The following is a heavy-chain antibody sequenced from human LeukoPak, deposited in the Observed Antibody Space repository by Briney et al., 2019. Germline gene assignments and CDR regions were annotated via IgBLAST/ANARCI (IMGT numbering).Heavy chain of an antibody. CDR3: ARGSSWYGLDY. V-gene: IGHV4-34*01. CDR1: GGPFSGYY. J-gene: IGHJ4*02. CDR2: INHSVST. D-gene: IGHD6-13*01. Sequence: SSDTLSLTCAVYGGPFSGYYWLWIRQPPGKGLEWIGEINHSVSTNYNPSLKSRVTISVDTSKNLFSLKLSSVTAADTAVYYCARGSSWYGLDYWGQGTLVTVSS.